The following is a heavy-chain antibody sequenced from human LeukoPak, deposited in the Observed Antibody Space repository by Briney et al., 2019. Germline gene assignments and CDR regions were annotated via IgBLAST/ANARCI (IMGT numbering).Heavy chain of an antibody. J-gene: IGHJ4*02. CDR2: IKSNSYI. CDR1: GFTFSSYA. Sequence: GGSLRLSCAASGFTFSSYAMHWVRQAPGKGLEWVSSIKSNSYIFYADSLKGRFTISRDNAKNSLYLQMNSLRAEDTAVYYCARHLWFGELLSSFDYWGQGTLVTVSS. D-gene: IGHD3-10*01. V-gene: IGHV3-21*01. CDR3: ARHLWFGELLSSFDY.